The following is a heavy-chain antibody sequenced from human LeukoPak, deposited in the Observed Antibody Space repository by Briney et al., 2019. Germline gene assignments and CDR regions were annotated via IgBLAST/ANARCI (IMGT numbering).Heavy chain of an antibody. CDR2: IIPIFGTA. J-gene: IGHJ4*02. V-gene: IGHV1-69*13. CDR1: GGTFSSYA. D-gene: IGHD3-3*01. CDR3: ARGLHYDFWSGYWFDY. Sequence: GASVKVSCKASGGTFSSYAISWVRQAPGQGLEWMGGIIPIFGTANYAQKFQGRVTITADEPTSTAYMELSSLRSEDTAVYYCARGLHYDFWSGYWFDYWGQGTLVTVSS.